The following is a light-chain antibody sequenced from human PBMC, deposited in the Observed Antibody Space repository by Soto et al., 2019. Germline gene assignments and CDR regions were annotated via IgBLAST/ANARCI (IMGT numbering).Light chain of an antibody. CDR1: QSVGSY. J-gene: IGKJ1*01. Sequence: EIVLTQSPATLSLSPGERATLSCRASQSVGSYLAWFQQTPGQAPSLLIYDTSNRATGIPARFSGSGSGTDFTLPISSLETEDFSVYYCQQRSDWPPTFGQGTKLEIK. CDR2: DTS. V-gene: IGKV3-11*01. CDR3: QQRSDWPPT.